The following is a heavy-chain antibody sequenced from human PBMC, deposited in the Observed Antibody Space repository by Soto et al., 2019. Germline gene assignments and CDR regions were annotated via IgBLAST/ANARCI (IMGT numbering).Heavy chain of an antibody. D-gene: IGHD3-10*01. CDR1: GFTFSSYG. J-gene: IGHJ5*02. V-gene: IGHV3-21*01. CDR3: ARDTYYYGSGSYSP. CDR2: ISSSSSYI. Sequence: VQLVESGGGVVQPGRSLRLSCAASGFTFSSYGMHWVRQAPGKGLEWVSSISSSSSYIYYADSVKGRFTISRDNAKNSLYLQMNSLRAEDTAVYYCARDTYYYGSGSYSPWGQGTLVTVSS.